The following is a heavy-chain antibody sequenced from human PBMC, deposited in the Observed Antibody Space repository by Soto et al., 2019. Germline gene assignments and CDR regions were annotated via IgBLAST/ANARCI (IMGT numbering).Heavy chain of an antibody. CDR1: GGSISSYN. CDR2: IFTSGSK. Sequence: SEPLSLPCTVSGGSISSYNWSWIRQPSVKVPECVVVIFTSGSKHYNRYLKTRVTMSVDTCKTQFSLKLRSVTAADTAVYYCARVGGLYYDILTPPGGLILGYYYGMDVWGQGTTVTVSS. V-gene: IGHV4-4*07. D-gene: IGHD3-9*01. J-gene: IGHJ6*02. CDR3: ARVGGLYYDILTPPGGLILGYYYGMDV.